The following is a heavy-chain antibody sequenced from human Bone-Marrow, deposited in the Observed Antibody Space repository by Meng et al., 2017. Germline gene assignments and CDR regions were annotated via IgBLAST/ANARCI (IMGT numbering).Heavy chain of an antibody. CDR2: ISAYNGNT. D-gene: IGHD6-6*01. CDR1: GYTFTSYG. Sequence: ASVKVSCKASGYTFTSYGISWVRQAPGQGLEGMGWISAYNGNTNYAQKLQGRVTMTTDTSTSTAYMELRSLRSDDTAVYYCARDADDYSSSSGNRYWGQGTLVTVSS. CDR3: ARDADDYSSSSGNRY. J-gene: IGHJ4*02. V-gene: IGHV1-18*01.